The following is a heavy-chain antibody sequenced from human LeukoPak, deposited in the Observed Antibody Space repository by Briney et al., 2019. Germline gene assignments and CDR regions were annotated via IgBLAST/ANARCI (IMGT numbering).Heavy chain of an antibody. Sequence: ASVKVSCKASGYTFTSSGISWVRQAPGQGLEWMGWISAYNGNTNYAQKLQGRVTMTTDTSTSTAYMELRSLRSDDTAVYYCARDRTWGYDILTGYYPTDFDYWGQGTLVTVSS. CDR3: ARDRTWGYDILTGYYPTDFDY. CDR2: ISAYNGNT. CDR1: GYTFTSSG. V-gene: IGHV1-18*01. J-gene: IGHJ4*02. D-gene: IGHD3-9*01.